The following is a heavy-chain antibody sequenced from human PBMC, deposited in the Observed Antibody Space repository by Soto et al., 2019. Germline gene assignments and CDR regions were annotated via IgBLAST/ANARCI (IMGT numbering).Heavy chain of an antibody. D-gene: IGHD6-19*01. J-gene: IGHJ4*02. V-gene: IGHV4-59*01. CDR1: GASISSRY. CDR2: IYNGEST. CDR3: AQTHGWWGFDF. Sequence: QLQESGPGLVKSSETMSLTCTASGASISSRYWSWVRQPPGKGLEWIGHIYNGESTNYNPSLKSRVTISVDTSKNQVSLNLGSVTAADTAVYYCAQTHGWWGFDFWGQGILVTVSS.